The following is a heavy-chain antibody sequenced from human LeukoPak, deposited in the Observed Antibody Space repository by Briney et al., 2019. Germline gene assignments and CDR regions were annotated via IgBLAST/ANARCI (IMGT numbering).Heavy chain of an antibody. D-gene: IGHD3-22*01. Sequence: PSETLSLTCTVSGGSINSYYWTWIRQPPGKGLEWIGYIYYNGDTNYNPSLKSRVTMSVDTSKNQFSLKLSSVTAADTAVYYCASSMIVADAFDIWGQGTMVTVSS. CDR3: ASSMIVADAFDI. V-gene: IGHV4-59*12. CDR1: GGSINSYY. CDR2: IYYNGDT. J-gene: IGHJ3*02.